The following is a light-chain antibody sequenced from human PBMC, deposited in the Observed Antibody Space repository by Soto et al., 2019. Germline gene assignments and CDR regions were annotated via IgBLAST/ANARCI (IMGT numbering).Light chain of an antibody. CDR1: QSVSSY. J-gene: IGKJ4*01. V-gene: IGKV3-11*01. CDR2: DTF. CDR3: QQRLNSLT. Sequence: IVVAEAPATVCLSPGEITTVSCRAIQSVSSYLSRYQHKPGQSTWLLIHDTFNRATRIPARFSGSASETDFTLTFFCLEPEDFAVYYCQQRLNSLTFGGGTKVDIK.